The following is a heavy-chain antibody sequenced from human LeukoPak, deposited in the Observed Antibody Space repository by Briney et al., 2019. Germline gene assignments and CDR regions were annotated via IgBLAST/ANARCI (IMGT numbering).Heavy chain of an antibody. Sequence: GGSLRLSCAASGFTFSSYAMSWVRQAPGKGLEWVSAISGSGGSTYYADSVKGRFTISRDNSKNTLYLQMNSLRAEDTAVCYCAKHYYDSSGYYEGDYYFDYWGQGTLVTVSS. CDR2: ISGSGGST. J-gene: IGHJ4*02. D-gene: IGHD3-22*01. CDR3: AKHYYDSSGYYEGDYYFDY. V-gene: IGHV3-23*01. CDR1: GFTFSSYA.